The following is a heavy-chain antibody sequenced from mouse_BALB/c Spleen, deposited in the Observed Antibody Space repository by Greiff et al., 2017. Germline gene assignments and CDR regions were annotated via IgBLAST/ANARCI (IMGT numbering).Heavy chain of an antibody. CDR1: GYTFTSYW. CDR2: INPSTGYT. V-gene: IGHV1-7*01. CDR3: ARSGYRYGNLYYYAMDY. D-gene: IGHD2-1*01. Sequence: VQLQESGAELAKPGASVKMSCKASGYTFTSYWMHWVKQRPGQGLEWIGYINPSTGYTEYNQKFKDKATLTADKSSSTAYMQLSSLTSEDSAVYYCARSGYRYGNLYYYAMDYWGQGTSVTVSS. J-gene: IGHJ4*01.